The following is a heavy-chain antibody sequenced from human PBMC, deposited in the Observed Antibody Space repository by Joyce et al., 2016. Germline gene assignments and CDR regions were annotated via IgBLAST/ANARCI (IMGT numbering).Heavy chain of an antibody. CDR1: GGSISGGDYY. V-gene: IGHV4-30-4*08. D-gene: IGHD6-19*01. CDR3: ANAGGGWRRTLDY. CDR2: IYYSGST. Sequence: QVQLQESVPGLVKPSQTLSLTCTVSGGSISGGDYYWSWIRQPAGKGLDYIGYIYYSGSTSYEPSLKSRITISVDTSKNQFSLKLTSVTAADTAVYYCANAGGGWRRTLDYWGQGILVTVSS. J-gene: IGHJ4*02.